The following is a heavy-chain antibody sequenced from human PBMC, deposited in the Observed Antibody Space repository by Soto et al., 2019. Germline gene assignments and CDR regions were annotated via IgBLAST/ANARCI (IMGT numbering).Heavy chain of an antibody. Sequence: PSETLSLTCTVSGGSISSSTYYWGWMRQPPGKGLEWIASFFIGGNTYYNPSLKSRVTISVDTSKNQFSLKLSSVTAADTAVYYCARRRPVFPLDGMDVWGQGTTVTVSS. D-gene: IGHD2-21*01. CDR2: FFIGGNT. J-gene: IGHJ6*02. V-gene: IGHV4-39*01. CDR3: ARRRPVFPLDGMDV. CDR1: GGSISSSTYY.